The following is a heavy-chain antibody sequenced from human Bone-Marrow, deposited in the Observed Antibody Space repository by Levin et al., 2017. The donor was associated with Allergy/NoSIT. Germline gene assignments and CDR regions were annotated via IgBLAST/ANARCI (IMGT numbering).Heavy chain of an antibody. V-gene: IGHV1-8*01. CDR1: GYAFVGHD. Sequence: GESLKISCKASGYAFVGHDIHWVRQAPGQGLEWMGWMSPISGNTGYTQKFQGRASITRDTSVSTAFMELSSLRSEDTGVYYCVRNHMGLAIWGQGTLVTVSS. CDR2: MSPISGNT. D-gene: IGHD1-14*01. CDR3: VRNHMGLAI. J-gene: IGHJ4*02.